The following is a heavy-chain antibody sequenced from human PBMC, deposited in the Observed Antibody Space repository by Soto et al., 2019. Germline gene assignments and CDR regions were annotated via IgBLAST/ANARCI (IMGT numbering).Heavy chain of an antibody. D-gene: IGHD2-2*01. J-gene: IGHJ6*02. CDR1: GFTFSSYG. Sequence: QVQLVESGGGVVQPGRSLRLSCAASGFTFSSYGMHWVRQAPGKGLEWVAVIWYDGSNKYYADSVKGRFTISRDNSKNTLYLEINSLRAEDTAVYYCARDDAGVVPGAYGMDVWGQGTTVTVSS. CDR3: ARDDAGVVPGAYGMDV. V-gene: IGHV3-33*01. CDR2: IWYDGSNK.